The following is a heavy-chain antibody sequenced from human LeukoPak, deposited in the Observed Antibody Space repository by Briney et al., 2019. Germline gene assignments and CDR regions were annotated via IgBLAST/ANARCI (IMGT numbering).Heavy chain of an antibody. V-gene: IGHV4-31*03. CDR2: IYYSGST. D-gene: IGHD2-15*01. CDR3: ARTCSGGSCGFDP. J-gene: IGHJ5*02. Sequence: SQTLSLTCTVSGGSISSGGYYWSWIRQHPGKGLEWIGYIYYSGSTYYNPSLKSRVTISVDTSKNQFSLKLSSVTAADTAVYYCARTCSGGSCGFDPWGQGTLVTVSS. CDR1: GGSISSGGYY.